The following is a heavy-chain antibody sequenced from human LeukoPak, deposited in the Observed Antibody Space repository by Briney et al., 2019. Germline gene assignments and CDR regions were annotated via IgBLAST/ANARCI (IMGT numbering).Heavy chain of an antibody. CDR2: IYSGGST. CDR3: ARDPHDILTGYDY. Sequence: GGSLRLSCAASGFTVSSNYMSWVRQAPGKGLEWVSIIYSGGSTFYADSVKGRFTISRDNSKNTLYLQMNSLRAEDTAVYYCARDPHDILTGYDYWGQGTLVTVSS. V-gene: IGHV3-53*01. CDR1: GFTVSSNY. D-gene: IGHD3-9*01. J-gene: IGHJ4*02.